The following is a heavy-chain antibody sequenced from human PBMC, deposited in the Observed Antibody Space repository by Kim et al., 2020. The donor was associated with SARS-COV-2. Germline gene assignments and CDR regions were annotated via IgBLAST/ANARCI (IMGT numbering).Heavy chain of an antibody. CDR3: ARDNDYRSGTFPTGSRAFVI. J-gene: IGHJ3*02. CDR2: LYYSGDT. CDR1: GGTVSSPSYY. V-gene: IGHV4-39*02. D-gene: IGHD3-16*01. Sequence: SETLSLTCVVSGGTVSSPSYYWGCIRQPPGRGLEWIGSLYYSGDTYYNPSLKSRITMSVDTSKNHLSLTLPSVTAADTAVYCCARDNDYRSGTFPTGSRAFVIWGLGAMVTVSS.